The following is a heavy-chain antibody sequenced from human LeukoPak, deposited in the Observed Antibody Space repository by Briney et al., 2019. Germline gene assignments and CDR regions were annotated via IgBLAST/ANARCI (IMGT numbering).Heavy chain of an antibody. CDR1: GGSFSGYY. CDR2: INHSGST. J-gene: IGHJ4*02. CDR3: ARWMGGPDY. Sequence: PSETLSLTCAVYGGSFSGYYWSWIRQPPGKGLEWIGEINHSGSTYYNPSLKSRVTISVDTSKNQFSLKLSSVTAADTAVYYCARWMGGPDYWGQGTLVTVSS. V-gene: IGHV4-34*01. D-gene: IGHD3-16*01.